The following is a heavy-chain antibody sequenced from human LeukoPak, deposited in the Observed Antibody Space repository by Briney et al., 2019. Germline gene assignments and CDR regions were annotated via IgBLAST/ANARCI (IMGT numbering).Heavy chain of an antibody. V-gene: IGHV1-2*02. CDR2: INPNSGGT. Sequence: APVKVSCKASGYTFTGYYMHWVRQAPGQGLEWMGWINPNSGGTNYAQKFQGRVTMTRDTSISTAYMELSRLRSDDTAVYYCASPPVGFWSGYYQFDYWGQGTLVTVSS. D-gene: IGHD3-3*01. CDR3: ASPPVGFWSGYYQFDY. J-gene: IGHJ4*02. CDR1: GYTFTGYY.